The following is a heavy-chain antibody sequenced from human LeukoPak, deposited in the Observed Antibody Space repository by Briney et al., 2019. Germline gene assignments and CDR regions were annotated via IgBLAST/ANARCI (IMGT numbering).Heavy chain of an antibody. V-gene: IGHV3-7*01. J-gene: IGHJ4*02. CDR1: RFTFTSYW. Sequence: GGSLRLSCAASRFTFTSYWMSWVRQAPGEGLEWVAQINKDGSEKYYVDSVKGRFTISRDNAKNSLYLQMNSLRAEDTAVYYCARDRTGNNDFWSGYTTFFDYWGQGTLVTVSS. D-gene: IGHD3-3*01. CDR2: INKDGSEK. CDR3: ARDRTGNNDFWSGYTTFFDY.